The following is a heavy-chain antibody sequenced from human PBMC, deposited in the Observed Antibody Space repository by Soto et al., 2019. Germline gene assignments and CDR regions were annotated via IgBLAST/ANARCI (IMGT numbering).Heavy chain of an antibody. D-gene: IGHD3-22*01. J-gene: IGHJ4*02. V-gene: IGHV3-33*01. CDR3: ARPLIYDSSGKCFDY. CDR1: GFSFSNYG. CDR2: IWHDGTNE. Sequence: GGSLRLSCATSGFSFSNYGMHWVRQAPGKGLEWVAVIWHDGTNENYADSVKGRFTISRDNSKSTLYLQMSSLRAEDTAVYYCARPLIYDSSGKCFDYWGQGALVTVSS.